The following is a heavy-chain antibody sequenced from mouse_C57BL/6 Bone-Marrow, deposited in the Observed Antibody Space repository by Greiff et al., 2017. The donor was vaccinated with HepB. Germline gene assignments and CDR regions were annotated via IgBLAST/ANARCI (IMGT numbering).Heavy chain of an antibody. D-gene: IGHD1-1*01. V-gene: IGHV3-6*01. CDR1: GYSITSGYY. J-gene: IGHJ1*03. CDR2: ISYDGSN. Sequence: EVKLQESGPGLVKLSQSLSLTCSVTGYSITSGYYWNWIRQFPGNKLEWMGYISYDGSNNYNPSLKNRISITRDTSKNQFFLTLNSVTTEDTATYYCARTPSDYGSSYAGVWGTGTTVTVSS. CDR3: ARTPSDYGSSYAGV.